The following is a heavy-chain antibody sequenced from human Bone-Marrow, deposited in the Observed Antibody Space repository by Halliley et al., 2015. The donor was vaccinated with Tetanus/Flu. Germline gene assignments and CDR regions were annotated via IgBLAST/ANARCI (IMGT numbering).Heavy chain of an antibody. CDR2: ISAYKGTR. J-gene: IGHJ4*02. D-gene: IGHD3-3*01. CDR3: AREGYDFWSGYFNY. V-gene: IGHV1-18*01. Sequence: ISAYKGTRNYAQKFQVSLPMTTDPSTSTAYMDLTSLRSDDTAVYYCAREGYDFWSGYFNYWGQGTLVTVSS.